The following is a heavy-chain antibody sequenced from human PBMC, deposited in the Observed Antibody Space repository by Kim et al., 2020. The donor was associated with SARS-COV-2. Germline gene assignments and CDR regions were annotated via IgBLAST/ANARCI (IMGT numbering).Heavy chain of an antibody. Sequence: TYYNPSLKSRVTISVDTSKNQFSLKLSSVTAADTAIYYCARDPDYDAFDIWGQGTMVTVSS. CDR3: ARDPDYDAFDI. V-gene: IGHV4-39*07. CDR2: T. J-gene: IGHJ3*02. D-gene: IGHD4-17*01.